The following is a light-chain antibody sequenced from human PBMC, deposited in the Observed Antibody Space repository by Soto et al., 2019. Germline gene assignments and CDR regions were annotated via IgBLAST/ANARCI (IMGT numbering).Light chain of an antibody. CDR1: QDISSS. CDR2: AAS. J-gene: IGKJ4*01. CDR3: QQLRSYPST. V-gene: IGKV1-9*01. Sequence: IQLTQSRSSLSSSVGDRVTITCRASQDISSSLGWYQQKPGKAPKLLIYAASILQSGVPSRFSGSGFGTDFTLTISSLQAEDFASYFCQQLRSYPSTFGGGTKVDIK.